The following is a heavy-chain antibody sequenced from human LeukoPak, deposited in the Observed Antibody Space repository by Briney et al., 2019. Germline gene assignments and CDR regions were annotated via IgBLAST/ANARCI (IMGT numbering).Heavy chain of an antibody. CDR3: ARGTYYYDSSGYYFSY. Sequence: GASVKVSCKASGYSFSTYTMNWVRQAPGQRLEWMGWINAGNGNTKYSQKFQGRVTITADESTSTAYMELSSLRSEDTAVYYCARGTYYYDSSGYYFSYWGQGTLVTVSS. V-gene: IGHV1-3*01. CDR2: INAGNGNT. D-gene: IGHD3-22*01. CDR1: GYSFSTYT. J-gene: IGHJ4*02.